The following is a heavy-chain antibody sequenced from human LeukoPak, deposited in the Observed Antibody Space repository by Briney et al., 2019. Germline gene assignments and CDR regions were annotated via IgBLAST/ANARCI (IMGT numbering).Heavy chain of an antibody. CDR3: ARVREQWLGVYYYYYMDV. D-gene: IGHD6-19*01. CDR2: INHSGST. J-gene: IGHJ6*03. CDR1: GGSFSGYY. V-gene: IGHV4-34*01. Sequence: PLETLSLTCAVYGGSFSGYYWSWIRQPPGKGLEWIGEINHSGSTNYNPSLKSRVTISVDTSKNQFSLKLSSVTAADTAVYYCARVREQWLGVYYYYYMDVWGKGTTVTISS.